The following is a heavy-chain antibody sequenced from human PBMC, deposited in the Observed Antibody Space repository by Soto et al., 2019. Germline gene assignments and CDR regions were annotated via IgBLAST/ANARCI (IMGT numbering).Heavy chain of an antibody. CDR2: ISAYNGNT. V-gene: IGHV1-18*01. CDR3: ARDLRRVGAPDAFDI. Sequence: GASVKVSCKASGITFTTYAIHWVRQAPGQGLEWMGWISAYNGNTNYAQKLQGRVTMTTDTSTSTAYMELRSLRSDDTAVYYCARDLRRVGAPDAFDIWGQGTMVTVSS. D-gene: IGHD1-26*01. J-gene: IGHJ3*02. CDR1: GITFTTYA.